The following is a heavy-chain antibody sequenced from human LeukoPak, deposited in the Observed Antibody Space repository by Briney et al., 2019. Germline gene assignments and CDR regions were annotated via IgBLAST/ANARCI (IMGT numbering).Heavy chain of an antibody. CDR1: GGSISSYY. Sequence: SETLSLTCTVPGGSISSYYWSWIRQPPGKGLEWIGYIHYSGSTNYNPSLKSRVTISVHTSKNQFSLKLRSVTAADTAVYYCARETSQKGAHYMDVWGKGTTVTISS. CDR3: ARETSQKGAHYMDV. CDR2: IHYSGST. D-gene: IGHD3-16*01. V-gene: IGHV4-59*01. J-gene: IGHJ6*03.